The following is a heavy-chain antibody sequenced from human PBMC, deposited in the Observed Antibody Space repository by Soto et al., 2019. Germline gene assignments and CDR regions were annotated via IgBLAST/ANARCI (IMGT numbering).Heavy chain of an antibody. D-gene: IGHD3-3*01. CDR3: ARGRSGGGLEWLFFDY. J-gene: IGHJ4*02. CDR2: IYSGGST. Sequence: GGSLRLSCAASGFTVSSNYMSWVRQAPGKGLEWVSVIYSGGSTYYADSVKGRFTISRDNSKNTLYLQMNSLRAEDTAVYYCARGRSGGGLEWLFFDYWGQGTLVTVSS. CDR1: GFTVSSNY. V-gene: IGHV3-53*01.